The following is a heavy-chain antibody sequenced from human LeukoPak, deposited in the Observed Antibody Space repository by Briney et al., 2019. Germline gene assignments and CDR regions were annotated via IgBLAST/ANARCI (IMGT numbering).Heavy chain of an antibody. J-gene: IGHJ4*02. CDR2: IIPIFGTA. D-gene: IGHD5-12*01. CDR1: GGTFSSYA. Sequence: SVKVSCKASGGTFSSYAISWVRQAPGQGLEWMGVIIPIFGTANYAQKFQGRVTMTADKSTSTAYMELSSLRSEDTAVYYCASRAKGIVATISDYWGQGTPVNVS. V-gene: IGHV1-69*06. CDR3: ASRAKGIVATISDY.